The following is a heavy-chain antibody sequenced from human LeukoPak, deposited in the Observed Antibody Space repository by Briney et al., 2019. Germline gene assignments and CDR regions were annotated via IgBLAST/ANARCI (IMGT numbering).Heavy chain of an antibody. CDR2: ISGSGGST. Sequence: PGGSLRLSCAASGFTFSSYAMSWVRQAPGKGLEWVSAISGSGGSTYYADSVKGRFTISRDNSKNTLYLQMNSLRAEDTAVYYCAKSCYLLDFWSGYYSVDYWGQGTLVTVSS. CDR1: GFTFSSYA. V-gene: IGHV3-23*01. CDR3: AKSCYLLDFWSGYYSVDY. D-gene: IGHD3-3*01. J-gene: IGHJ4*02.